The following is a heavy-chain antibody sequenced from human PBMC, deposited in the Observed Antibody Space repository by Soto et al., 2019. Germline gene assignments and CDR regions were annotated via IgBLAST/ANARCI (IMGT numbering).Heavy chain of an antibody. J-gene: IGHJ4*02. V-gene: IGHV1-69*06. CDR3: AMGVVVVVPAAIPIFDY. Sequence: SVKVSCKASGGTFSSYAISWVRQAPGQGLEWMGGIIPIFGTANYAQEFQGRVTITADKSTSTAYMELSSLRSEDTAVYYCAMGVVVVVPAAIPIFDYWGQGTLVTVSS. CDR1: GGTFSSYA. D-gene: IGHD2-2*01. CDR2: IIPIFGTA.